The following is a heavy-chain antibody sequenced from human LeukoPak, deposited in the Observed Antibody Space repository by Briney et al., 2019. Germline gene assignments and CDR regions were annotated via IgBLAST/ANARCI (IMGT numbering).Heavy chain of an antibody. V-gene: IGHV1-2*02. Sequence: ASVKVSCKASGYTSTGYYMHWVRQAPGQGLEWMGWINPNSGGTNYAQKFQGRVTMTRDTSISTAYMELSRLRSDDTAVYYCARDAVGYYGSGSFMDVWGQGTTVTVSS. CDR2: INPNSGGT. CDR3: ARDAVGYYGSGSFMDV. D-gene: IGHD3-10*01. J-gene: IGHJ6*02. CDR1: GYTSTGYY.